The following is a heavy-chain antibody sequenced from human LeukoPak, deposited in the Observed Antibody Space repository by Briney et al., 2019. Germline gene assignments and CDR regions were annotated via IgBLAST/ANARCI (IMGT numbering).Heavy chain of an antibody. D-gene: IGHD3-22*01. V-gene: IGHV2-70*11. CDR3: ARIRPNYYHSSGFFDY. CDR1: GFSLSTRGMC. Sequence: SGPTLVNPTQTLTLTCTFSGFSLSTRGMCLSWIRQPPGKALEWLGRIDWDDDKYYSTALKTRLTISKDPSKNQVVLTMTNMDPVDTATYYCARIRPNYYHSSGFFDYWGQGTLVTVSS. CDR2: IDWDDDK. J-gene: IGHJ4*02.